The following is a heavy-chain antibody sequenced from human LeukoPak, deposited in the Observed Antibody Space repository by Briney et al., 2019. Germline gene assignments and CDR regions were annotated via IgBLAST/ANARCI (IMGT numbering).Heavy chain of an antibody. D-gene: IGHD3-22*01. Sequence: PGGSLRLSCAASGFTFSSYSMNWVRQGPGKGLEWVSSISSSSSYIYYADSVKGRFTISRDNAKNSLYLQMNSLRAEDTAVYYCARERGVDSSGREGEYYFDYGGQEPLVTVSS. CDR2: ISSSSSYI. J-gene: IGHJ4*02. V-gene: IGHV3-21*01. CDR1: GFTFSSYS. CDR3: ARERGVDSSGREGEYYFDY.